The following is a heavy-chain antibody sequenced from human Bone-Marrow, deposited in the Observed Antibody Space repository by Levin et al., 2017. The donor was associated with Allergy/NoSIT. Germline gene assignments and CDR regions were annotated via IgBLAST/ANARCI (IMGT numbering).Heavy chain of an antibody. CDR3: APVLYFDSSGYFLDH. Sequence: SGPTLVKPTQTLTLTCSISGFSLTTIGVGVGWIRQSPGEAPECLARIYWNGDKRYNPSLRNRVAVTQDTSKNQVVLTITNLDPVDTGTYYCAPVLYFDSSGYFLDHWGQGALVTVSS. CDR1: GFSLTTIGVG. D-gene: IGHD3-22*01. V-gene: IGHV2-5*04. J-gene: IGHJ4*02. CDR2: IYWNGDK.